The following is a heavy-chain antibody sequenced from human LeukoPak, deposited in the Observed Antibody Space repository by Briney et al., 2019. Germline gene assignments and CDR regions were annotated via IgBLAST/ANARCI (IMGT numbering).Heavy chain of an antibody. V-gene: IGHV3-11*01. CDR2: ISSSGSTI. D-gene: IGHD5-12*01. J-gene: IGHJ4*02. CDR3: ARGWSGYDLAFDY. CDR1: GFTFSDYY. Sequence: PGGSLRFSCAASGFTFSDYYMTWIRQAPGKGLEWVSYISSSGSTIYYADSVKGRFTISRDNAKNSLYLQMNSLRAEDTAVYYCARGWSGYDLAFDYWGQGTLVTVSS.